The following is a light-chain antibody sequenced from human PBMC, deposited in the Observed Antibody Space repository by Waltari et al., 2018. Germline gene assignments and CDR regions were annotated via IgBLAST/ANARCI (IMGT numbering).Light chain of an antibody. V-gene: IGLV4-69*01. CDR1: RGHSSNV. CDR3: QTGGHGTWV. Sequence: QLVLPQSPSASASLGASVKLTCTLSRGHSSNVIACHQQQPEKGLRYVMKVNSDGSHRKVDKIPDRFSGSSSGGQDDLTISSIQSEDEDDYYCQTGGHGTWVFGGGTKLTVL. J-gene: IGLJ3*02. CDR2: VNSDGSH.